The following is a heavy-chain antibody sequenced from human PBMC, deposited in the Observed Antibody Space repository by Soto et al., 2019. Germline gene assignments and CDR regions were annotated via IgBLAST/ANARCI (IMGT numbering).Heavy chain of an antibody. CDR1: GFTVSSNY. D-gene: IGHD3-22*01. CDR2: SYSGGST. Sequence: EVQLLESGGGLIQPGGSLRLSCAASGFTVSSNYMSWVRQAPGKGLEWVSVSYSGGSTYYADSVKGRFTIYRDNSKNTLYLQMNSLRAEDTAVYYCARSYYYDSSGRVGYFDYWGQGTLVTVSS. V-gene: IGHV3-53*01. J-gene: IGHJ4*02. CDR3: ARSYYYDSSGRVGYFDY.